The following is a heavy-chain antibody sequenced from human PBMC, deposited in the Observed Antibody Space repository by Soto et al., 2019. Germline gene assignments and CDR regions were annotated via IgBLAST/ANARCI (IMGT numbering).Heavy chain of an antibody. Sequence: SETLSRTCTGSGGSISSYYSSWIRQPPGKGLEWIGYIYYSGSTNYNPSLKSRVTISGDTSKNQFCLKLSSVTAAYTPVYYCARHPSPPLGPITLSYYYMEVWGKGTTVNVS. CDR2: IYYSGST. V-gene: IGHV4-59*08. J-gene: IGHJ6*03. CDR3: ARHPSPPLGPITLSYYYMEV. D-gene: IGHD3-10*01. CDR1: GGSISSYY.